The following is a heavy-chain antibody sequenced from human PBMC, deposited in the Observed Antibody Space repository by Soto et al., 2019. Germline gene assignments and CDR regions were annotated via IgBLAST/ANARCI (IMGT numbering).Heavy chain of an antibody. D-gene: IGHD3-22*01. CDR2: VSPYDGNT. CDR3: ARGGYYDSSGSRNYHYYGMNV. J-gene: IGHJ6*02. CDR1: GYTFSSYG. V-gene: IGHV1-18*01. Sequence: RASVKVSCKASGYTFSSYGINWVRQAPGQGLEWLGWVSPYDGNTKYAQILQGRVSMTTDTSTKTAYMEVRSLRSDDTAVYYCARGGYYDSSGSRNYHYYGMNVWGQGTTVTVS.